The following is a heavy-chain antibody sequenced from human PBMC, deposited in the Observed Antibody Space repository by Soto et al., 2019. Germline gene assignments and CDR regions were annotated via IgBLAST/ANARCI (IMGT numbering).Heavy chain of an antibody. Sequence: QVQLVQSGAEVKKPGASVKVSCKASGNTFTNYDINWVRQATGQGLEYLGWMNPYSGDTAYVQKFQGRVTMTWDTSITTAYMELRSLRSEDTAVYFCARGVKYGAYSRWFDPWGQGTLVTVSS. CDR1: GNTFTNYD. V-gene: IGHV1-8*01. CDR2: MNPYSGDT. D-gene: IGHD4-17*01. CDR3: ARGVKYGAYSRWFDP. J-gene: IGHJ5*02.